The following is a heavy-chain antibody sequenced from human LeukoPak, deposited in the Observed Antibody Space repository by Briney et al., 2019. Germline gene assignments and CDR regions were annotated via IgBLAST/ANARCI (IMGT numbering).Heavy chain of an antibody. CDR3: ARFSPTAGNDY. J-gene: IGHJ4*02. CDR2: IYYSGST. D-gene: IGHD6-19*01. CDR1: GGSISSNSYY. Sequence: PSESLSLTCAVSGGSISSNSYYWSWIRQPPGKGLEWIGYIYYSGSTNYNPSLKSRVTISVDTSKNQFSLKLSSVTAADTAVYYCARFSPTAGNDYWGQGTLVTVSS. V-gene: IGHV4-61*01.